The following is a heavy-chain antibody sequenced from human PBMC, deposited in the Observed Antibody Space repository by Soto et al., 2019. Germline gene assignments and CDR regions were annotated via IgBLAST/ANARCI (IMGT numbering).Heavy chain of an antibody. D-gene: IGHD3-22*01. CDR3: ARVGSSGYYLGFFDY. J-gene: IGHJ4*02. CDR2: IYYSGST. CDR1: GGSISSGDYY. V-gene: IGHV4-30-4*01. Sequence: SETLSLTCTVSGGSISSGDYYWSWIRQPPGKGLEWIGYIYYSGSTYYNPSLKSRVTISVDTSKNQFSLKLSSVTAADTAVYYCARVGSSGYYLGFFDYWGQGTLVTVSS.